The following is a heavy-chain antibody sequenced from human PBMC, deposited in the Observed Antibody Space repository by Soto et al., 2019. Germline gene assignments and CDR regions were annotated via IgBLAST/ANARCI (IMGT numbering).Heavy chain of an antibody. CDR2: IYYAGTT. Sequence: PSETLSLTCTVSGGSISSDYWSWVRQSPGKGLEWIGYIYYAGTTTYNPSLKSRITISLDTSQNEVSLKLSSVTAADTAVYYCARLGAYYQALDSWGRGTLVTVSS. CDR1: GGSISSDY. D-gene: IGHD3-22*01. CDR3: ARLGAYYQALDS. J-gene: IGHJ4*02. V-gene: IGHV4-59*08.